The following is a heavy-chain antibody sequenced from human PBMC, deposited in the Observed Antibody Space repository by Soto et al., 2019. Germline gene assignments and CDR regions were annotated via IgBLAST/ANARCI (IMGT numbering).Heavy chain of an antibody. CDR3: ARDTVGSGWYDY. D-gene: IGHD6-19*01. Sequence: QVQLVQSGAEVKKPGASVKVSCMASGYTFTSYAMHWVRQAPGQRLEWMGWINAGNGNTKYSQKFQDRVTITRDTSAITAYMELSSLRSEDTAVYYCARDTVGSGWYDYWGQGTLVTVSS. J-gene: IGHJ4*02. CDR1: GYTFTSYA. CDR2: INAGNGNT. V-gene: IGHV1-3*01.